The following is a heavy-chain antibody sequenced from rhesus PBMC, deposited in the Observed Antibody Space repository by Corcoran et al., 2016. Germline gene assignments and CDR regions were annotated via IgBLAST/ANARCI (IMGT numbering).Heavy chain of an antibody. Sequence: QLQLQESGPGLVKPSETLSVTCAVSGGPLSSNYWSWIRKPPGKGLEWIGRIYGSGSSTNYNPSLKSLVTLSVDMSKNQLSLKLSSVTAADTAVYYCARGTTSFDYWGQGVLVTVSS. CDR2: IYGSGSST. CDR3: ARGTTSFDY. J-gene: IGHJ4*01. CDR1: GGPLSSNY. D-gene: IGHD2-2*01. V-gene: IGHV4-169*01.